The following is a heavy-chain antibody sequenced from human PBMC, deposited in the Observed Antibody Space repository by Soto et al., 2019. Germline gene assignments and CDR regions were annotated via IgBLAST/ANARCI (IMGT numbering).Heavy chain of an antibody. J-gene: IGHJ4*02. Sequence: GGSLRLSCAASGFTFSSYSMNWVRQAPGKGLEWVSYISSSSSTIYYADSVKGRFTISRDNAKNSLYLQMNSLRAEDTAVYYCARDLGYCSSTSCYAGGGIDYWGQGTLVTVSS. CDR2: ISSSSSTI. D-gene: IGHD2-2*01. V-gene: IGHV3-48*01. CDR1: GFTFSSYS. CDR3: ARDLGYCSSTSCYAGGGIDY.